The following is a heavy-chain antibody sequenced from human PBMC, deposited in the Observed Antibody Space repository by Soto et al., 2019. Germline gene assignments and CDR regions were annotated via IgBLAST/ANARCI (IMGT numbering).Heavy chain of an antibody. D-gene: IGHD1-26*01. J-gene: IGHJ5*02. CDR2: IYYSGST. CDR1: GGSISSSSYY. CDR3: ARLYSGSRDSWFDP. V-gene: IGHV4-39*01. Sequence: SETLSLTCTVSGGSISSSSYYWGWIRQPPGKGLEWIGSIYYSGSTYYNPSLKSRVTISVDTSKNQFSLKLSSVTAADTAVYYCARLYSGSRDSWFDPWGQGTLVTVSS.